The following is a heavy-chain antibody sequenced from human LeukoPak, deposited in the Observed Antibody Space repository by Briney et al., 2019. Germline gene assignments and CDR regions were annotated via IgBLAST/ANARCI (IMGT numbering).Heavy chain of an antibody. J-gene: IGHJ6*02. V-gene: IGHV3-7*03. CDR1: GFTFSSYA. Sequence: GGSLRLSCAASGFTFSSYAMTWVRQVPGRGPEWVANVNRDGSETYYLDSVKGRFTISKDNAKNSLYLQMNSLRAEDTALYHCARNNGMDVWGQGTTVIVSS. CDR2: VNRDGSET. CDR3: ARNNGMDV.